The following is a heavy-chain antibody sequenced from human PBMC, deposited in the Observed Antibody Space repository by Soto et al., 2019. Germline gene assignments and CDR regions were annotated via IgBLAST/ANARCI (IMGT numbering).Heavy chain of an antibody. CDR1: GYIFTNYG. J-gene: IGHJ4*02. CDR3: ARGSAGALYDF. V-gene: IGHV1-18*01. D-gene: IGHD6-13*01. CDR2: ISGYNGYP. Sequence: QVQLVQSGAEVRKPGASVNVSCKTSGYIFTNYGVAWGRQPPAQGLELVAWISGYNGYPKYTQKFQGRVTVTTDTSTRTGYMELRNLRSDDTAVYYCARGSAGALYDFWGQGTLVTVSS.